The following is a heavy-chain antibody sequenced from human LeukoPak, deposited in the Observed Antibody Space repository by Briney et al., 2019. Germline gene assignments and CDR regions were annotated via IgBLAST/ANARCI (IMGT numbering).Heavy chain of an antibody. CDR2: IIPIFGTA. CDR3: ARDRRPIFGVVINPFDY. D-gene: IGHD3-3*01. Sequence: GASVTVSCTASGGTFSIYAISWVRQAPGQGLEWMGGIIPIFGTANYAQKFQGRVTITADESTSTAYMELSSLRSEDTAVYYCARDRRPIFGVVINPFDYWGQGTLVTVSS. V-gene: IGHV1-69*01. J-gene: IGHJ4*02. CDR1: GGTFSIYA.